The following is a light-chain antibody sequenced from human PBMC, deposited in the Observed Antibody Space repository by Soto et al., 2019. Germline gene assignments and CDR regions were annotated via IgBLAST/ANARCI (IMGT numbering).Light chain of an antibody. CDR3: TSYAGTYSFFYV. J-gene: IGLJ1*01. CDR2: EVS. Sequence: QSVLTQPPSASGSPGQSVTISCTGTSSDVGAYNYVSWYQQLPGKAPKLIIYEVSKRPSGAPDRFSGSKSGNTASLTVSLLQAEDEADYYCTSYAGTYSFFYVFGTGTKVTVL. V-gene: IGLV2-8*01. CDR1: SSDVGAYNY.